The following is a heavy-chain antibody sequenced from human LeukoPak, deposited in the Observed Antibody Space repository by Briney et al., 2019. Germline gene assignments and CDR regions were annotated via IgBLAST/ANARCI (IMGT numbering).Heavy chain of an antibody. CDR3: ARQYISGQWYFDY. J-gene: IGHJ4*02. D-gene: IGHD5-18*01. CDR2: ISSDGSYK. Sequence: GGSLRLSCAASGFTFDKAWMTWVRQAPGKGLEWVAVISSDGSYKYYADSVKGRFTISRDNSKNTLYLQMNSLIPEDTAVYYCARQYISGQWYFDYWGQGALVTVSS. CDR1: GFTFDKAW. V-gene: IGHV3-30*03.